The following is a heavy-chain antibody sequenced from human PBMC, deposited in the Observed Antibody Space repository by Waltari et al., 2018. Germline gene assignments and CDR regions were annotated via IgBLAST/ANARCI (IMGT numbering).Heavy chain of an antibody. D-gene: IGHD6-13*01. CDR3: AKAYRIAAAGSIDY. CDR2: ISYDGSNK. Sequence: QVQLVESGGGVVQPGRSLRLSCAASGFTFSSYAMHGVGQAPGKGLDGVAVISYDGSNKYDADSVKGRFTISRDNSKNTLYLQMNSLRAEDTAVYYCAKAYRIAAAGSIDYWGQGTLVTVSS. V-gene: IGHV3-30*18. J-gene: IGHJ4*02. CDR1: GFTFSSYA.